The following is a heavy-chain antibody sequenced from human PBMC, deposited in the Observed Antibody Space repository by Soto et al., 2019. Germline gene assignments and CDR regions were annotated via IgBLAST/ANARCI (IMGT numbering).Heavy chain of an antibody. CDR1: GDSVSSRVYF. CDR2: IYHSGNT. D-gene: IGHD4-17*01. Sequence: SETLSLTCTVSGDSVSSRVYFWAWLRQPPGKRLEWIGSIYHSGNTYYNPSLKSRVTISLDTSRNQVSLRLISVTAADAAVYYCARRYGYAFDIWGQGTMVT. V-gene: IGHV4-39*01. J-gene: IGHJ3*02. CDR3: ARRYGYAFDI.